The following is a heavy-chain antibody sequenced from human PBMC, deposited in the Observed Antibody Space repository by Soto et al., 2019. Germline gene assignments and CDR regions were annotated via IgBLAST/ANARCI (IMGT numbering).Heavy chain of an antibody. Sequence: QLQLQESGPGLVKPSETLSLTCTVSGGSISSSSYYWGWIRQPPGKGLEWIGSIYYSGSTYYNPSLKRRVTISVDTSKIQFSLKLSSVTAADTAVYYCASLGYYSKAWFDPWGQGTLVTVSS. CDR2: IYYSGST. CDR3: ASLGYYSKAWFDP. V-gene: IGHV4-39*01. CDR1: GGSISSSSYY. D-gene: IGHD4-4*01. J-gene: IGHJ5*02.